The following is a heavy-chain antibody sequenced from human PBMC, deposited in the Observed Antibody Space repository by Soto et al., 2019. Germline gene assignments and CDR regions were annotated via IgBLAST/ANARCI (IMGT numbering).Heavy chain of an antibody. V-gene: IGHV3-23*01. CDR3: ARDGYDAFDI. CDR2: ISGSGGST. D-gene: IGHD5-18*01. Sequence: AISGSGGSTYYADSVKGRFTISRDNSKNTLYLQMNSLRAEDTAVYYCARDGYDAFDIWGQGTMVTVSS. J-gene: IGHJ3*02.